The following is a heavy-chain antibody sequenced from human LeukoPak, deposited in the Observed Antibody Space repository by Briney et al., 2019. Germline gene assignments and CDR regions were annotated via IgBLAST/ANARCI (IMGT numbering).Heavy chain of an antibody. D-gene: IGHD7-27*01. J-gene: IGHJ4*02. Sequence: SQTLSLTRAISGESVPSDNAAWRWTRQSPSRGLEWVERTYYRSQWYNDYAIFVRSRITFNPDTSKNQFSLQLNSETPEDTAVYYCVRELTGFDYWGQGTLVTVSS. V-gene: IGHV6-1*01. CDR2: TYYRSQWYN. CDR3: VRELTGFDY. CDR1: GESVPSDNAA.